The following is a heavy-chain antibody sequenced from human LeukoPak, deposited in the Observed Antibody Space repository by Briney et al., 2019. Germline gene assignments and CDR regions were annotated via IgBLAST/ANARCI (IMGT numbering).Heavy chain of an antibody. D-gene: IGHD3-16*01. CDR2: MNQDGSAK. CDR3: ATYTHWVAGDV. CDR1: GFTFSDSW. J-gene: IGHJ6*02. Sequence: GGSLRLSWAASGFTFSDSWMSWVRQAPGKGLEWVANMNQDGSAKGYVDSVKGRFTISRDNARNSLYLQMSSLRPEDTAVYYCATYTHWVAGDVWGQGTTVTVSS. V-gene: IGHV3-7*01.